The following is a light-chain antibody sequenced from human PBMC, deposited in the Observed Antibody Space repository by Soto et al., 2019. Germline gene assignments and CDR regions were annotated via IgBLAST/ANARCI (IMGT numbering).Light chain of an antibody. CDR3: QQYHRSPQT. CDR1: QSVSSSF. Sequence: EIVLTQSPGTLSLSPGESATLSCRASQSVSSSFLAWYQQKPGQAPRLLIYGASSRATGIPDRFSGSGSGTDFTLTISRLEPEDFASYYCQQYHRSPQTFGQGTKVDIK. V-gene: IGKV3-20*01. J-gene: IGKJ1*01. CDR2: GAS.